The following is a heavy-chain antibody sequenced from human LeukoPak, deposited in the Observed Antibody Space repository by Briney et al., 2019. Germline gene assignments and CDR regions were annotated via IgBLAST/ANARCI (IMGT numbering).Heavy chain of an antibody. CDR2: MSSSDDGR. CDR1: GGSISSCN. J-gene: IGHJ4*02. CDR3: AKAPVTSCRGAFCYPFDY. Sequence: ETLSLTCAVSGGSISSCNWWSWVRQPPGKGLEWVSAMSSSDDGRYYAASVRGRFTISRDTSRSTLYLQMNSLRAEDAAVYYCAKAPVTSCRGAFCYPFDYWGQGTLVTVSS. D-gene: IGHD2-15*01. V-gene: IGHV3-23*01.